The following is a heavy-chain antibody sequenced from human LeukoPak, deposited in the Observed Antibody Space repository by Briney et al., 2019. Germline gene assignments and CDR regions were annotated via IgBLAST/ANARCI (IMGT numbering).Heavy chain of an antibody. J-gene: IGHJ5*02. Sequence: ASVKVSCKASGYTFTSYDINWVRQATGQGLEWMGWMNPNSGNTRYAQKFQGRVTITRNTSISTAYMELSSLRSEDTAVYYCARRRLERKAGSWFDPWGQGTLVTVSS. CDR1: GYTFTSYD. CDR2: MNPNSGNT. CDR3: ARRRLERKAGSWFDP. V-gene: IGHV1-8*03. D-gene: IGHD3-3*01.